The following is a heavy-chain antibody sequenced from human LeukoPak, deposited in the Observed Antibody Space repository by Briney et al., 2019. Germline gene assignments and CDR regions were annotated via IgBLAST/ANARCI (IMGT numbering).Heavy chain of an antibody. Sequence: GGSLRLSCAASGFTFSSYGMHWVRQAPGKGLEWVAFIRYDGSNKYYADSVKGRFTIFRDNSKNTLYLQMNSLRAEDTAVYYCAKAGMYYYDSSGLDAFDIWGQGTMVTVSS. CDR2: IRYDGSNK. CDR3: AKAGMYYYDSSGLDAFDI. V-gene: IGHV3-30*02. D-gene: IGHD3-22*01. CDR1: GFTFSSYG. J-gene: IGHJ3*02.